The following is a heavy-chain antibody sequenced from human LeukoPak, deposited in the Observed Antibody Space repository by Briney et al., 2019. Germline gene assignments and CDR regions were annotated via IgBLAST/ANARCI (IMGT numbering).Heavy chain of an antibody. CDR2: INPYSGGT. D-gene: IGHD2-15*01. CDR3: ARPYCSGGSCHDYFDY. Sequence: ASVKVSCKASGYTFTAYYMRWVRQAPGQGLEWVGWINPYSGGTKYAQKFQGRVTMTRDTSISTAYMELTRLQSDDTAVYYCARPYCSGGSCHDYFDYWGQGTLVTVSS. V-gene: IGHV1-2*02. J-gene: IGHJ4*02. CDR1: GYTFTAYY.